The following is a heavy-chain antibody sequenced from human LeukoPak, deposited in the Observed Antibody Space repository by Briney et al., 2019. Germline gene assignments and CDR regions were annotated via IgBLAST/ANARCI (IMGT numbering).Heavy chain of an antibody. D-gene: IGHD5-18*01. J-gene: IGHJ4*02. CDR1: GDSISTFY. CDR2: IYYSGNT. V-gene: IGHV4-59*01. CDR3: ARGASVNSHG. Sequence: PSETLSLTCTVSGDSISTFYWSWIRQPPGQGLGWIGYIYYSGNTTYNPSLKSRVTISVNTSKNQFYLNLTSVTAAYTAVYYCARGASVNSHGWGQGTLVTVSS.